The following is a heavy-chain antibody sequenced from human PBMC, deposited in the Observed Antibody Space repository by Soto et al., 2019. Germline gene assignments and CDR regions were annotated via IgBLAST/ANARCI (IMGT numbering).Heavy chain of an antibody. D-gene: IGHD3-10*01. CDR1: GYTFTSYD. CDR2: MNPNSGNT. J-gene: IGHJ6*02. CDR3: ARVWTVGGYYYYGMDV. V-gene: IGHV1-8*01. Sequence: GASVKVSFKASGYTFTSYDINWVRQATGQGLEWMGWMNPNSGNTGYAQKFQGRVTMTRNTSISTAYMELSSLRSEDTAVYYCARVWTVGGYYYYGMDVWGQGTTVTVSS.